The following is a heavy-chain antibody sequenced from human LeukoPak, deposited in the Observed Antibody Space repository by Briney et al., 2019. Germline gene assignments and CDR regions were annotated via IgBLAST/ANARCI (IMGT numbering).Heavy chain of an antibody. D-gene: IGHD3-22*01. Sequence: GGSLRLSCAASGFTLSSYAMSWVRQAPGKGLEWVSAISGSGGGTYYADSVKGRFTISRDNSKNTLYLQMNSLRAEDTAVYYCATRGTYYYDNSGYWGFDYWGQGTLVTVSS. V-gene: IGHV3-23*01. CDR2: ISGSGGGT. CDR1: GFTLSSYA. CDR3: ATRGTYYYDNSGYWGFDY. J-gene: IGHJ4*02.